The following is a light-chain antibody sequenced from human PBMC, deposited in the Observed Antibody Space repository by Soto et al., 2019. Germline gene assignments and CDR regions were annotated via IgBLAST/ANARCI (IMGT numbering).Light chain of an antibody. Sequence: EIVMTQSPTTLSVSPGERATLSCRASQSVSSKLAWYQQKPGQPPRLLIFDASARASGVPARFSGSGSGTEFILTISGLQSEDFAVQYCQQYNDWPPYTFGQGTKLE. J-gene: IGKJ2*01. CDR1: QSVSSK. CDR3: QQYNDWPPYT. CDR2: DAS. V-gene: IGKV3-15*01.